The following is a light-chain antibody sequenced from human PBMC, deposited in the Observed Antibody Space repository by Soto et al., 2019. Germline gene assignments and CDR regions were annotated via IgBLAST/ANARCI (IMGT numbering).Light chain of an antibody. CDR2: EGS. CDR3: CSYAGSSTWV. Sequence: QSVLTQPASVSGSPGQSITISCTGTSSDVGSYNLVSWYQQHPGKAPKLMIYEGSKRPSGVSNRFSGSKSGNTACLTISGPQAEDEADYYCCSYAGSSTWVFGGGTKLTVL. J-gene: IGLJ3*02. V-gene: IGLV2-23*01. CDR1: SSDVGSYNL.